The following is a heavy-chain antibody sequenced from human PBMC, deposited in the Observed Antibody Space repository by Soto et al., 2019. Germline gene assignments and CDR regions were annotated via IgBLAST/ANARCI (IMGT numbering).Heavy chain of an antibody. Sequence: QVQLQQWGAGLLKPSETLSLTCAVYGGSFRGYYWSWIRQPPGKGLEWIGEINHRGSTNYNPSLNSRVTISVDTSKNQFSLKLSSVTAADTAVYYCARGDILTGYNYWGQGTLVTVSS. CDR3: ARGDILTGYNY. CDR2: INHRGST. CDR1: GGSFRGYY. D-gene: IGHD3-9*01. J-gene: IGHJ4*02. V-gene: IGHV4-34*01.